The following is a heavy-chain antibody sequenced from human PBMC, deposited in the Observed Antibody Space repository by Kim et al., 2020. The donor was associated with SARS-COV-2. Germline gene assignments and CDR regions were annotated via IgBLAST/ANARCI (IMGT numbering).Heavy chain of an antibody. CDR2: VHSSGTT. J-gene: IGHJ4*02. Sequence: SETLSLTYTVSGGSMRNSYWSWIRQPPGEGLEWIGYVHSSGTTKYNPSLKSRITISVDTSKKQFSLKLRSVTAADTAVYYCVRLADFWGQGTLVTVSS. CDR1: GGSMRNSY. CDR3: VRLADF. V-gene: IGHV4-59*01.